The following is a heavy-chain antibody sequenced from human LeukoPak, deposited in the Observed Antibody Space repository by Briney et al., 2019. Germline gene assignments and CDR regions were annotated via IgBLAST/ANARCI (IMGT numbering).Heavy chain of an antibody. J-gene: IGHJ3*02. CDR1: GFSLSTSGMR. Sequence: SGPTLVNPTQTLTLTCTFSGFSLSTSGMRVSWIHQPPGKALEWLARIDWDDDKFYSTSLKTRLTISKDTSKNQVVLPMTNMDPVDTATCYCARSPHHIYGDYVEGAFDIWGQGTMVTVSS. V-gene: IGHV2-70*04. D-gene: IGHD4-17*01. CDR2: IDWDDDK. CDR3: ARSPHHIYGDYVEGAFDI.